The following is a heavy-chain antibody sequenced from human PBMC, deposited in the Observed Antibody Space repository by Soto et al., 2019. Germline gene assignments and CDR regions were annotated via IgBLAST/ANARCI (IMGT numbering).Heavy chain of an antibody. CDR1: GFTISGKKY. CDR2: LYDLDGS. V-gene: IGHV3-53*01. CDR3: ATWHEREHAYDV. Sequence: DVQLVESGGGLIQPGESLRLSCAALGFTISGKKYVAWVRQAPGKGLEWVSALYDLDGSFYAASVKGRFTTSSDSSKTTVYLQMNDLRPDDTAVCYCATWHEREHAYDVWGQGTTVTVSS. J-gene: IGHJ3*01. D-gene: IGHD1-1*01.